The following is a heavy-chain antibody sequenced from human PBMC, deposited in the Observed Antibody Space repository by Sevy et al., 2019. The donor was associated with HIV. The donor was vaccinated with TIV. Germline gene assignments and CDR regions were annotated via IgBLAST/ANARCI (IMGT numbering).Heavy chain of an antibody. Sequence: AENLSLTCTVSGGSVSSSSYYWGWIRQPPGNGMDWIGSIYYSGSTYYNPSLKSRVTISVDTSKNQFSLKVRSVTAAETAVYHCAREGPRIAQFDYWGQGALVTVSS. J-gene: IGHJ4*02. D-gene: IGHD6-13*01. CDR3: AREGPRIAQFDY. V-gene: IGHV4-39*02. CDR1: GGSVSSSSYY. CDR2: IYYSGST.